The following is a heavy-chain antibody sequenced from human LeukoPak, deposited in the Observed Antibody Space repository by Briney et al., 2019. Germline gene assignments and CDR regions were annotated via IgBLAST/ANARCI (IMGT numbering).Heavy chain of an antibody. J-gene: IGHJ4*02. D-gene: IGHD2-15*01. CDR3: AKDLPLDSKVVLSAKTLADFDY. V-gene: IGHV3-23*01. CDR1: GFTFSSYG. CDR2: ISGSGGST. Sequence: GGSLRLSCAASGFTFSSYGMSWVRQAPGKGLEWVSAISGSGGSTYYADSVKGRFTISRDNSKNTLYLQMNSLRAEDTAVYYCAKDLPLDSKVVLSAKTLADFDYWGQGTLVTVSS.